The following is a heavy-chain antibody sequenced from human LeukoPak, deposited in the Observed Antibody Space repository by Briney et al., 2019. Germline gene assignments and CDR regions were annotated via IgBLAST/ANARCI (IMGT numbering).Heavy chain of an antibody. J-gene: IGHJ6*04. CDR1: GSTFSDHY. CDR3: TRTARNVDV. Sequence: GGSLRLSCAASGSTFSDHYMNWIRQAPGKGLEWISYISGSSSDTNYAESVKGRFTISRDNAKNSVFLQMNSLRAEDTAVYYCTRTARNVDVWGKGTTVTVSS. CDR2: ISGSSSDT. D-gene: IGHD2-8*02. V-gene: IGHV3-11*06.